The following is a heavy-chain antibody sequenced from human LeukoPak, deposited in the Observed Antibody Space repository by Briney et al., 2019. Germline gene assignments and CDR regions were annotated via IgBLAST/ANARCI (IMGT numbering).Heavy chain of an antibody. D-gene: IGHD2-2*01. CDR2: IYHSGST. CDR3: ARDGPAYTSRWYDYYYGLDV. Sequence: SETLSLTCTVSGDSIGSYFWSWIRQSPGKGLEWIGHIYHSGSTNYNPSLKSRVTISIDTSKNQFSLKLTSVTSADTAVYYCARDGPAYTSRWYDYYYGLDVWGQGTTVTVSS. J-gene: IGHJ6*02. V-gene: IGHV4-59*01. CDR1: GDSIGSYF.